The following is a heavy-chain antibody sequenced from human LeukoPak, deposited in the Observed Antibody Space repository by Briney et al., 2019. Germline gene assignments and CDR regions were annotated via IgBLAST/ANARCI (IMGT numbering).Heavy chain of an antibody. J-gene: IGHJ4*02. CDR3: ARASVVPAAMFDY. Sequence: PSETLSLTCTVSGGSISSYYWSWIRQPPGKGLEWIGYIYYSGSTNYNPSLKSRVTISVDTSKNQFSLKLSSMTAADTAVYYCARASVVPAAMFDYWGQGTLVTVSS. CDR2: IYYSGST. CDR1: GGSISSYY. D-gene: IGHD2-2*01. V-gene: IGHV4-59*01.